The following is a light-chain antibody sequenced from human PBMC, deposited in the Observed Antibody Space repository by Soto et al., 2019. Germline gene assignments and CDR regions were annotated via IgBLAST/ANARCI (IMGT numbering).Light chain of an antibody. J-gene: IGKJ2*01. CDR2: TSF. Sequence: DIQMTQSPSYVSASVGDTVTITCRASQDISSWLSWYQQKPGKAPKLLIYTSFNLNSGVPSRFSGSRSGTEFNFTISSLRPEDFETYYCQPADTFPYTLSQGTKVDI. V-gene: IGKV1-12*01. CDR3: QPADTFPYT. CDR1: QDISSW.